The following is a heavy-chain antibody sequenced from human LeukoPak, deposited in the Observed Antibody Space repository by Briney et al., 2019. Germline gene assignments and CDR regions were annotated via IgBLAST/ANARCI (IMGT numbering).Heavy chain of an antibody. CDR1: GGSISTYY. J-gene: IGHJ4*02. V-gene: IGHV4-59*12. D-gene: IGHD6-13*01. CDR2: IHYSGST. CDR3: ARDGRGYASSWYFDL. Sequence: SETLSLTCTVSGGSISTYYWSWIRQPPGKGLEWIGYIHYSGSTNYNPSLKSRVTTSVDTSKKQFSLKLRSVTAADTAVYYCARDGRGYASSWYFDLWGQGTLVTVSS.